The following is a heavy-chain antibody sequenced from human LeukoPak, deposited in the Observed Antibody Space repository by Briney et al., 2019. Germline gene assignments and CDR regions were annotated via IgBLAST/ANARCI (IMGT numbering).Heavy chain of an antibody. Sequence: ASVKVSCKASGYTFTSYDINWVRQATGQGLEWMGWMNPNSGNTGYAQKFQGRVTITRNTSISTAYMELSSLRSEDTAVYYCAIGRRWGYVWGIYRFNLFDPWGQGTLVTVSS. V-gene: IGHV1-8*03. D-gene: IGHD3-16*02. CDR1: GYTFTSYD. CDR3: AIGRRWGYVWGIYRFNLFDP. J-gene: IGHJ5*02. CDR2: MNPNSGNT.